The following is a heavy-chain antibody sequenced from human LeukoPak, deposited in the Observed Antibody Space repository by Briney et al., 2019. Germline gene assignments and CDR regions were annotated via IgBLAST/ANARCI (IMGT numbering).Heavy chain of an antibody. Sequence: SETLSLTCTVSGGSISDYHWSWIRQPPGKGLEYIWYINNSGRTFYNPSLKSRVTISADKCKKQFSMKLTSVTAADTAVYYCARGAGGYRFDPWGQGTLVTVSS. CDR1: GGSISDYH. D-gene: IGHD1-1*01. V-gene: IGHV4-59*01. CDR3: ARGAGGYRFDP. J-gene: IGHJ5*02. CDR2: INNSGRT.